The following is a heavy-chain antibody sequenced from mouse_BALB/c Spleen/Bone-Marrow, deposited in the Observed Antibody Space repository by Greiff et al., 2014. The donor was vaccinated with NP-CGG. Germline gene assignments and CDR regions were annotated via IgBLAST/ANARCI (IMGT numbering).Heavy chain of an antibody. Sequence: VQLQQPGPELVKPGASVKMSCKASGYTFTGYVMHWVKQKPGQGLEWIGYINPYNDGTKYNEKFKGKATLTSDKSSSTAYMELSSLTSEDSAVYYCAREGGLRRGDYYTVDYWGQGTSVTVSS. CDR1: GYTFTGYV. CDR3: AREGGLRRGDYYTVDY. J-gene: IGHJ4*01. CDR2: INPYNDGT. D-gene: IGHD2-4*01. V-gene: IGHV1-14*01.